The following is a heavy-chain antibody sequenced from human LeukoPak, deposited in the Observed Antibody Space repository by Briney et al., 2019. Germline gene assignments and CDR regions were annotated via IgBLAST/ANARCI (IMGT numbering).Heavy chain of an antibody. CDR2: IWYDGSNK. Sequence: GGSLRLSCAASGFTFSSYGMHWVRQAPGKGLEWVAVIWYDGSNKYYADSVKGRFTISRDNSKNTLYLQMNSLRAEDTAVYYCAKDSPYVGMILGAFDIWGQGTMVTVSS. CDR3: AKDSPYVGMILGAFDI. V-gene: IGHV3-33*06. CDR1: GFTFSSYG. J-gene: IGHJ3*02. D-gene: IGHD1-26*01.